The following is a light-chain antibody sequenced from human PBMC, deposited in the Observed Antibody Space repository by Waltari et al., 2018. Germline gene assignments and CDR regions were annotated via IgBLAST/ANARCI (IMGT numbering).Light chain of an antibody. Sequence: QSALTQPRSVSGSPGQSVTISCTGTSSDVGANNFVSWYQHHPDKAPKLIIYDINKRPSGVPGRVAGAKCGNTASLTISGLQAEDEADYYCCSCVGRNIYWVFGGGTKLTVL. CDR3: CSCVGRNIYWV. CDR1: SSDVGANNF. CDR2: DIN. J-gene: IGLJ3*02. V-gene: IGLV2-11*01.